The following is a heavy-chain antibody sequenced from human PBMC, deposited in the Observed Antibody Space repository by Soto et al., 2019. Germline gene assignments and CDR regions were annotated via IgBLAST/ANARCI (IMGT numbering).Heavy chain of an antibody. J-gene: IGHJ5*02. Sequence: PSETLSLPCTVSGGSISSSSYYWGWIRQPPGKGLEWIGSIHYSGSTYYNPSLKSRVTISVDTSKNQFSLKLSSVTAADTAVYYCARRYCTNGVCSYNWFDPWGQGTLVTVSS. CDR1: GGSISSSSYY. CDR2: IHYSGST. V-gene: IGHV4-39*01. CDR3: ARRYCTNGVCSYNWFDP. D-gene: IGHD2-8*01.